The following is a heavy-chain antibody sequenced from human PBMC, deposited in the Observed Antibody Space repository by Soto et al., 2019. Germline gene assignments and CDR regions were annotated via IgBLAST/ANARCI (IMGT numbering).Heavy chain of an antibody. V-gene: IGHV3-30*04. D-gene: IGHD3-3*02. CDR1: GFTFHSHA. J-gene: IGHJ6*02. CDR2: TSYDGSDK. Sequence: QVHLAESGGGVVQPGRSLRLSCAASGFTFHSHAMHWVRQAPGKGLEWVAVTSYDGSDKYYADSVKGRFTISRDNSENTLYLQMNSLSAEDTAVYFCARDLASGYYYYGMDVWGQGTTVTVSS. CDR3: ARDLASGYYYYGMDV.